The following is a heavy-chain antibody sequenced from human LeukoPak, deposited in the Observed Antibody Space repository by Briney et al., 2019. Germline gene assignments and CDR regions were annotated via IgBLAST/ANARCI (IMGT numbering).Heavy chain of an antibody. J-gene: IGHJ6*03. Sequence: GGSLRLSCAPSVFTFSNYAMSWGRDAPGKGVEWVSGLCGSGTKTYYSDSVKGRCTVSRDNAKNTLYLQMNSLRAEDAAAYYCSKYGSGWALYYYYDMDVWGKGTTVTVSS. CDR1: VFTFSNYA. D-gene: IGHD6-19*01. V-gene: IGHV3-23*01. CDR3: SKYGSGWALYYYYDMDV. CDR2: LCGSGTKT.